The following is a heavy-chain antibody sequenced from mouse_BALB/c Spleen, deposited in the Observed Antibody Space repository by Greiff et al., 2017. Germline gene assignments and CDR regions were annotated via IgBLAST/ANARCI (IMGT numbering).Heavy chain of an antibody. V-gene: IGHV5-12-2*01. D-gene: IGHD2-10*01. CDR3: ASAYYGNYDAMDY. J-gene: IGHJ4*01. CDR1: GFTFSSYT. CDR2: ISNGGGST. Sequence: EVQGVESGGGLVQPGGSLKLSCAASGFTFSSYTMSWVRQTPEKRLEWVAYISNGGGSTYYPDTVKGRFTISRDNAKNTLYLQMSSLKSEDTAMYYCASAYYGNYDAMDYWGQGTSVTVSS.